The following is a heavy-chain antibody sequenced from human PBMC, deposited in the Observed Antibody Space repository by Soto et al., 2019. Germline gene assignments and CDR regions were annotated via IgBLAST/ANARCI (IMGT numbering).Heavy chain of an antibody. V-gene: IGHV1-3*01. CDR1: GYTFTSYA. J-gene: IGHJ5*02. CDR3: ARVGYSSGWNWFDP. Sequence: GASVKVSCKASGYTFTSYAMHCVRQAPGQRLEWMGWINAGNGNTKYSQKFQGRVTITRDTSASTAYMELSSLRSEDTAVYYCARVGYSSGWNWFDPWGQGTLVTVSS. D-gene: IGHD6-19*01. CDR2: INAGNGNT.